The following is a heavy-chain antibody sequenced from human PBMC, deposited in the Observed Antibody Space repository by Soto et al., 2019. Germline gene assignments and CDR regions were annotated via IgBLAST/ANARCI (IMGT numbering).Heavy chain of an antibody. CDR3: AREVGSRIDY. V-gene: IGHV1-24*01. J-gene: IGHJ4*02. CDR1: GYTLTELS. Sequence: ASVKVSCKVYGYTLTELSMHWVRQAPGKGLEWMGGFDPEDGETIYAQKFQGRVTMTENTSIGTAYMELSSLRSEDTAVYYCAREVGSRIDYWGQGTLVTVSS. CDR2: FDPEDGET. D-gene: IGHD6-13*01.